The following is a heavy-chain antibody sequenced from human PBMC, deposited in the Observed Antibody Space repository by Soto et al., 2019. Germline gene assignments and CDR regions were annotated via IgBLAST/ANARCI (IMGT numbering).Heavy chain of an antibody. V-gene: IGHV4-61*01. CDR3: ARASRIQLWPTGRWFDP. J-gene: IGHJ5*02. CDR1: GGSVSSGSYY. CDR2: IYYSGST. Sequence: PSETLSLTCTVSGGSVSSGSYYWCLSRQPPRKGLEWLGYIYYSGSTNSNPSLNNRVTISVDTTNNHSSLKLSSPPPARTAVNFCARASRIQLWPTGRWFDPWGQGTLVTVSS. D-gene: IGHD5-18*01.